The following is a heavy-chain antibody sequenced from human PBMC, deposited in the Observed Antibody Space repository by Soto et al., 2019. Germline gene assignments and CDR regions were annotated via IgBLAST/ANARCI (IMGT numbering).Heavy chain of an antibody. CDR3: ARVLRGDYSGSGSYYLYGMDV. CDR2: VYHSGST. J-gene: IGHJ6*02. V-gene: IGHV4-4*02. CDR1: GTSISSTFW. D-gene: IGHD3-10*01. Sequence: SETLSLTCAVSGTSISSTFWWTWVRQPPGKGLEWIGEVYHSGSTKYNPSLKSRVTISVDTSKNQFSLKVSSVTAADTAMYYCARVLRGDYSGSGSYYLYGMDVWGQGTTVTVSS.